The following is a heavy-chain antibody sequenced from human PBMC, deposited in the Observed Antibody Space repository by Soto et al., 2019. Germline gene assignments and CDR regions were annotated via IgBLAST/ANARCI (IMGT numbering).Heavy chain of an antibody. V-gene: IGHV3-33*08. Sequence: GGSLRLSCAASGFTFSSYAMSWVRQAPGKGLEWVAVIRYGGSNKYYADSVKGRFTISRDNSKNTLYLQMNSLRAEDTAVYYCARDLEYYDTSSYFDYWGQGTLVTVSS. CDR1: GFTFSSYA. CDR2: IRYGGSNK. J-gene: IGHJ4*02. CDR3: ARDLEYYDTSSYFDY. D-gene: IGHD3-22*01.